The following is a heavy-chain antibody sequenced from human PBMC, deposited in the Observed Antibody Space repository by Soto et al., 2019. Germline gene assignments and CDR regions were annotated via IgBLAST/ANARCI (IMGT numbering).Heavy chain of an antibody. J-gene: IGHJ3*02. V-gene: IGHV1-3*01. D-gene: IGHD6-13*01. CDR3: ATSIAAAGNDAFDI. CDR1: GYTFTSYA. CDR2: INDGNGNT. Sequence: ASVKVSCKASGYTFTSYAMHWVRQAPGQRLEWMGWINDGNGNTKYSQKFQGRVTITRDTSASTAYMELSSLRSEDTAVYYCATSIAAAGNDAFDIWGQGTMVTV.